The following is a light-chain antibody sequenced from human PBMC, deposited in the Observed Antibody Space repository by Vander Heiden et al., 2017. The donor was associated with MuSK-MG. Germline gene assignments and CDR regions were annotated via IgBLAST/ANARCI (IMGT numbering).Light chain of an antibody. CDR3: QLSDSASLT. CDR1: QSITTY. CDR2: TAS. Sequence: DIQMTQSPSSLSASVGDRVTITCRASQSITTYLNWYQQKPGKAPKLLIYTASSLQSGVPSRFSGSGSGTDFTLTISRLQPEDFATYYCQLSDSASLTFGGGTKVEMK. J-gene: IGKJ4*01. V-gene: IGKV1-39*01.